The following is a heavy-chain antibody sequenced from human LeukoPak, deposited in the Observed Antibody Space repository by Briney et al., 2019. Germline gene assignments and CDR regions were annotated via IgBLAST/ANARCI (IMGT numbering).Heavy chain of an antibody. CDR1: GYTFTGYY. CDR2: INPNSGGT. CDR3: ARPELRNYDILTGYYDPNWFDP. V-gene: IGHV1-2*02. D-gene: IGHD3-9*01. Sequence: ASVKVSCKASGYTFTGYYMHWVRQAPGQGLEWMGWINPNSGGTNYAQKFQGRVTMTRDTSISTAYMELSRLRSDDTAVYYCARPELRNYDILTGYYDPNWFDPWGQGTLVTVSS. J-gene: IGHJ5*02.